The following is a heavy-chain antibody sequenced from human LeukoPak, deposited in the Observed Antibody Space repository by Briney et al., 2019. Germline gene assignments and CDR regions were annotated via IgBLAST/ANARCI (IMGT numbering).Heavy chain of an antibody. CDR3: ARDRGYCSGGSCYNWFDP. CDR2: INWNGGST. J-gene: IGHJ5*02. CDR1: GFTFDDYG. V-gene: IGHV3-20*01. Sequence: GGSLRLSCAASGFTFDDYGMSWVRQAPGKGLEWVSGINWNGGSTGYADSVKGRFTISRDNAKNSLYLQMNSLRAEDTALYHCARDRGYCSGGSCYNWFDPWGQGTLVTVSS. D-gene: IGHD2-15*01.